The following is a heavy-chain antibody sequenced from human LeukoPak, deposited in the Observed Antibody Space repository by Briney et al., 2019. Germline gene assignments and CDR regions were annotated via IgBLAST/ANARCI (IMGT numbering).Heavy chain of an antibody. Sequence: GGSLRLSCAASGFTFSDSYMTWVRQAPGKGVEWVAYISGSGHDINYSESAKGRFTISRDNAKNSLYLQINSLRVEDTALYYCARRYMATSAEDFDYWGQGTLVTVSS. V-gene: IGHV3-11*04. J-gene: IGHJ4*02. CDR2: ISGSGHDI. CDR1: GFTFSDSY. CDR3: ARRYMATSAEDFDY. D-gene: IGHD5-24*01.